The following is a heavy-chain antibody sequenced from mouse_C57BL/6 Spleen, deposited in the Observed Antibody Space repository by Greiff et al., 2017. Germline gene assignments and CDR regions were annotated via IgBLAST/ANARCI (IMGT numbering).Heavy chain of an antibody. CDR1: GFNIKDYY. CDR2: IDPEDGDT. J-gene: IGHJ1*03. Sequence: VQLKQSGAELVRPGASVKLSCTASGFNIKDYYMHWVKQRPEQGLEWIGRIDPEDGDTAYAPKFQGKATMTAATSSNTAYLQRSSLTSEDTAFDYGTTDYYGSSRYFDVWGTGTTGTVSS. D-gene: IGHD1-1*01. CDR3: TTDYYGSSRYFDV. V-gene: IGHV14-1*01.